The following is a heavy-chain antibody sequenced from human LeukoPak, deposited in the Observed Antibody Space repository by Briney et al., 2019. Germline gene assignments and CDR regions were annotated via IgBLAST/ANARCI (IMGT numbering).Heavy chain of an antibody. J-gene: IGHJ4*02. CDR2: IYYSGST. CDR3: ARVPDSSGWFDY. V-gene: IGHV4-59*01. D-gene: IGHD6-19*01. CDR1: GGSISSYY. Sequence: SETLSLTCTVSGGSISSYYWSWIRQPPGKGLEWIGYIYYSGSTNYNPSLKSRVTISVDTSKNQFSLKLSSVTAADTAVYYCARVPDSSGWFDYWGQGTLVTVSS.